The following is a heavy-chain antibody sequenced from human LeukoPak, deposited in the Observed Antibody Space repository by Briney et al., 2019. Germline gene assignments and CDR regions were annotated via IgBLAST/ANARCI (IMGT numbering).Heavy chain of an antibody. CDR1: GFTFSSYA. V-gene: IGHV3-23*01. Sequence: GGSLRLSCAASGFTFSSYAMSWVRQAPGKGLEWFSAISGSGGSTYYADSVKGRFTISRDNSRNTLYLQMNSLRAEDTAVYYCAKDKVVVPAAIVYWGQGTLVTVSS. CDR2: ISGSGGST. J-gene: IGHJ4*02. D-gene: IGHD2-2*01. CDR3: AKDKVVVPAAIVY.